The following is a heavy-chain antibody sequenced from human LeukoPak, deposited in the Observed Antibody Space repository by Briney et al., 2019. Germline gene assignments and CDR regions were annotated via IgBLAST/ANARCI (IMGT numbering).Heavy chain of an antibody. CDR1: GFTFSSYW. Sequence: GSLRLSCAASGFTFSSYWMHWIRQPPGKGLEWIASIRHDGHTYYNPSLKSQVSISVDMSRNQFSLKLNSLTAADTAVYYCARQVATKGEWAFDVWGQGTMVTVSS. D-gene: IGHD5-12*01. CDR3: ARQVATKGEWAFDV. J-gene: IGHJ3*01. CDR2: IRHDGHT. V-gene: IGHV4-38-2*01.